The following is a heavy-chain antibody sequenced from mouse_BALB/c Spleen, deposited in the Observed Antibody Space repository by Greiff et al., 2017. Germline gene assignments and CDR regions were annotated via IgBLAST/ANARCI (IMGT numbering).Heavy chain of an antibody. CDR3: TREGDGNYDY. V-gene: IGHV5-6-4*01. CDR1: GFTFSSYT. Sequence: EVKLMESGGGLVKPGGSLKLSCAASGFTFSSYTMSWVRQTPEKRLEWVATISSGGSYTYYPDSVKGRFTISRDNAKNTLYLQMSSLKSEDTAMYYCTREGDGNYDYWGQGTTLTVSS. D-gene: IGHD2-1*01. J-gene: IGHJ2*01. CDR2: ISSGGSYT.